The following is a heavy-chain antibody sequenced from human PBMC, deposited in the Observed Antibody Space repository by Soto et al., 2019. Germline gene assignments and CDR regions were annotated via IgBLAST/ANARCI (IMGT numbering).Heavy chain of an antibody. CDR3: ARVTYGDYVLNWFDP. CDR2: IYYSGST. D-gene: IGHD4-17*01. Sequence: SETLSLTCTVSGGSISSYYWSWIRQPPGKGLEWIGYIYYSGSTNYNPSLKSRATISVDTSTTQSSLRVTSVTAADTAVYSCARVTYGDYVLNWFDPWGQGTLVTVSS. V-gene: IGHV4-59*01. CDR1: GGSISSYY. J-gene: IGHJ5*02.